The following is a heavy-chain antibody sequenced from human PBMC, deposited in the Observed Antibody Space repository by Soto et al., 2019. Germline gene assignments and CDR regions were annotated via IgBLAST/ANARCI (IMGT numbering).Heavy chain of an antibody. CDR3: AKGYQVAGPLTLYYYGMDV. CDR1: GDSVSSNSAA. Sequence: SQTLSLTCAISGDSVSSNSAAWNWIRQAPSKGLEWLGRTFYRSKWYNDYAVSVKSRITINPDTSKNQFPLQLNSVTPVDTAVYYCAKGYQVAGPLTLYYYGMDVWGQGTTVTVSS. D-gene: IGHD6-19*01. CDR2: TFYRSKWYN. V-gene: IGHV6-1*01. J-gene: IGHJ6*02.